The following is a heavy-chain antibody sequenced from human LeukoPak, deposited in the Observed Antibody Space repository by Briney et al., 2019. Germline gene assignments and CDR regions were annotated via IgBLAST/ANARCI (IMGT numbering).Heavy chain of an antibody. CDR1: GYSISSVYY. J-gene: IGHJ4*02. CDR2: IYHSGSA. D-gene: IGHD3-10*02. Sequence: SETLSLTCAVSGYSISSVYYCGWIRQPPGKGLEWIGSIYHSGSAYYNPSLKSRVTISVDTSKNQFSLKLSSVTAEDTVVYYCERWTGSTMFIDYWAQGTLVRVSS. CDR3: ERWTGSTMFIDY. V-gene: IGHV4-38-2*01.